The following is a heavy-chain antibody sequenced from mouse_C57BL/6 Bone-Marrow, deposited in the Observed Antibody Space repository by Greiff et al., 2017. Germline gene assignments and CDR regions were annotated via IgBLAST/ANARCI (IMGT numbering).Heavy chain of an antibody. V-gene: IGHV2-2*02. CDR1: GFSLTSYG. CDR3: ARKGIYYDYFDY. D-gene: IGHD2-4*01. J-gene: IGHJ2*01. CDR2: IWSGGST. Sequence: QVQLQQSGPGLVQPSQSLSITCTVSGFSLTSYGVHWVRQSPGKGLEWLGVIWSGGSTDYNAAFISRLSISKDNSKSQVFFKINSLQANDTAIYYCARKGIYYDYFDYWGQGTTLTVSS.